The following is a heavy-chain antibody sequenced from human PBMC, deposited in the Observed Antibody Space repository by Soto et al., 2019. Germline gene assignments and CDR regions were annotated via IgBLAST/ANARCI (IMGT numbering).Heavy chain of an antibody. CDR3: ARGSGYDFDY. Sequence: EVQLVESGGGLVQPGGSLRLSCAASGFTFSSYSMNWVRQAPGKGLEWVSYISSSSTIYYADSVKGRFTISRDNAKNSLYLQMNSLRDEDTAVYYCARGSGYDFDYWGQGTLVTVSS. CDR1: GFTFSSYS. CDR2: ISSSSTI. J-gene: IGHJ4*02. V-gene: IGHV3-48*02. D-gene: IGHD5-12*01.